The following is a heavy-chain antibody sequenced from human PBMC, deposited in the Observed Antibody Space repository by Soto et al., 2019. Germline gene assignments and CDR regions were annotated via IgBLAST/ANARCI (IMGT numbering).Heavy chain of an antibody. Sequence: SETLSLTCTVSGGSISSYYWSWIRQPPGKGLEWIGYIYYSGSTNYNPSLKSRVTISVDTSKNQFSLKLSSVTAADTAVYYCAREAAFWNDYYYMDVWGKGTTVTVSS. CDR2: IYYSGST. V-gene: IGHV4-59*01. CDR3: AREAAFWNDYYYMDV. CDR1: GGSISSYY. D-gene: IGHD3-3*01. J-gene: IGHJ6*03.